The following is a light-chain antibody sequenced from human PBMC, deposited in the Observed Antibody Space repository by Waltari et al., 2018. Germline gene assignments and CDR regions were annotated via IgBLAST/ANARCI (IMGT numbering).Light chain of an antibody. CDR2: DAS. CDR3: QQYDNVPLT. Sequence: DIQMTQSPSSLSASVGDSVTITCQASQDINNYLNWYQQKPGKAPKLLIYDASDLELGVPSRFSGSGSATDFTLTISSLQPEDVGTYYCQQYDNVPLTFGPGTKVDIK. CDR1: QDINNY. J-gene: IGKJ3*01. V-gene: IGKV1-33*01.